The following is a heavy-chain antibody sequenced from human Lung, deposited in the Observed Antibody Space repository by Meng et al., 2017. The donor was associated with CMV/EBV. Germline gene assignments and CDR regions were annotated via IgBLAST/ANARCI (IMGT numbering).Heavy chain of an antibody. J-gene: IGHJ6*02. CDR1: GYTFTGYN. D-gene: IGHD3-10*01. CDR2: INPDSGDT. CDR3: ARLFHTSLGTNYYYGMEV. V-gene: IGHV1-2*02. Sequence: SVKVSXQASGYTFTGYNMHWVRQAPGQGLEWMGWINPDSGDTRYAEKFQGRVTLTRDTSITTAYMELSRLISDDTAVFFCARLFHTSLGTNYYYGMEVWGQGTXVTVSS.